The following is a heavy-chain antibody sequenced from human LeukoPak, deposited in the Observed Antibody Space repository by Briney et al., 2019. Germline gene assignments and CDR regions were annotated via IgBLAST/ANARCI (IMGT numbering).Heavy chain of an antibody. CDR1: GGSFSGYY. CDR2: INHSGST. D-gene: IGHD2-15*01. CDR3: ARSAGYCSGGSCYRAGNFDY. J-gene: IGHJ4*02. V-gene: IGHV4-34*01. Sequence: SETLSLTCAVYGGSFSGYYWSWIRQPPGKGLEWIGEINHSGSTNYNPSLKSRVTISVDTSKNQFSLKLSSVTAADTAVCYCARSAGYCSGGSCYRAGNFDYWGQGTPVTVSS.